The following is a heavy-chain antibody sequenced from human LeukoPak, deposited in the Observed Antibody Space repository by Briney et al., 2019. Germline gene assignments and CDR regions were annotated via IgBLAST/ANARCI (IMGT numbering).Heavy chain of an antibody. CDR2: INPNTGDT. J-gene: IGHJ5*02. CDR3: ARGSGKYWCDP. CDR1: GYTFTAYY. D-gene: IGHD1-26*01. Sequence: ASVKVSCKASGYTFTAYYIHWVRQAPGQGLEWMAWINPNTGDTNYAEKFQGRVIMARHTSISTAYMELSRLRSDDTAVYYCARGSGKYWCDPWGQGTLVTVSS. V-gene: IGHV1-2*02.